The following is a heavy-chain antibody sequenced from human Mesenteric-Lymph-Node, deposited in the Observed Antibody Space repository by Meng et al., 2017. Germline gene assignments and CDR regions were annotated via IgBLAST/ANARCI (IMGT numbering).Heavy chain of an antibody. CDR3: AREKVVGSFDWYPTP. V-gene: IGHV3-11*04. Sequence: GESLKISCAASGFTFSDYYMSWIRQAPGRGLECIAYISNSGSTIYYADSVKGRFTVSRDNAQNSLFLQMNSLRAEDTAVYYCAREKVVGSFDWYPTPWGQGTLVTVSS. CDR1: GFTFSDYY. J-gene: IGHJ5*02. D-gene: IGHD3-9*01. CDR2: ISNSGSTI.